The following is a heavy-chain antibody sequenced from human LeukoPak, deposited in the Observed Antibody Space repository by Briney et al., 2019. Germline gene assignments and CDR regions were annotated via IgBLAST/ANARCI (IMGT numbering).Heavy chain of an antibody. CDR2: ISGSGGST. CDR3: AKSGYCSSTSCFFDYGDYEAKFDY. V-gene: IGHV3-23*01. Sequence: GGSLRLSCAASGFTFSSYAMSWVRQAPGKGLEWVSAISGSGGSTYYADSVKGRFTISRDNSKNTLYLQMNSLRAEDTAVYYCAKSGYCSSTSCFFDYGDYEAKFDYWGQGTLVTVSS. D-gene: IGHD2-2*03. J-gene: IGHJ4*02. CDR1: GFTFSSYA.